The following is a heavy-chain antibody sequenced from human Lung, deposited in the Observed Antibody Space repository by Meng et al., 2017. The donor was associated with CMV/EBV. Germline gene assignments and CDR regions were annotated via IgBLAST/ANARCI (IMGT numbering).Heavy chain of an antibody. Sequence: SETLSLTCTVSGYSISSGYYWGWVRQPPGKGLEWIGSIYHSGSTYYNPSLKSRVTISVDTSKNQFSLKLSSVTAADTAVYYCARARFDYWCQGKLVNGSS. CDR2: IYHSGST. J-gene: IGHJ4*02. V-gene: IGHV4-38-2*02. CDR3: ARARFDY. CDR1: GYSISSGYY.